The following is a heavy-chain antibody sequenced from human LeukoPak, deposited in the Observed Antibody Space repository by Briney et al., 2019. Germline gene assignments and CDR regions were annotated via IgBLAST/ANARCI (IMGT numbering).Heavy chain of an antibody. CDR3: AREFDYGDYPSFNGMDV. V-gene: IGHV3-30-3*01. J-gene: IGHJ6*02. CDR2: ISYDGSNK. D-gene: IGHD4-17*01. CDR1: GFTFSTYA. Sequence: GGSLRLPCAASGFTFSTYAMHWVRQAPGKGLEWVAVISYDGSNKYYADSVEGRFTISRDNSKNTLYLQMNSLRAEDTAVYYCAREFDYGDYPSFNGMDVWGQGTTVTVSS.